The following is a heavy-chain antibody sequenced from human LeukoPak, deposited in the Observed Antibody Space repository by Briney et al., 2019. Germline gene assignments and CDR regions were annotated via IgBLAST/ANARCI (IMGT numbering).Heavy chain of an antibody. CDR3: ARGALPYAPDPDSFDI. V-gene: IGHV3-48*01. Sequence: AGGSLRLSCAASGFTFSSYSMNWVRQAPGKGLEWVSYIGSSSSTIYYADSVKGRFTISRDNAKNSLYLQMNSLRAEDTAVYYCARGALPYAPDPDSFDIWGQGTMVTVSS. D-gene: IGHD2-2*01. CDR2: IGSSSSTI. J-gene: IGHJ3*02. CDR1: GFTFSSYS.